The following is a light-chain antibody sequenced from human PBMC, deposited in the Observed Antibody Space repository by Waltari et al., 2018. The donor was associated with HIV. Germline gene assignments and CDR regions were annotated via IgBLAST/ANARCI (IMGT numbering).Light chain of an antibody. Sequence: SYELTQPSSVSVSPGQTARITCSGDVLAKKYARWFQQKPGQAPVLVVYKDRERPSVIPERFSGSSSGTTVTLTISGAQVEDEADYYCYSAADNNRGVFGGGTKLTVL. J-gene: IGLJ2*01. CDR3: YSAADNNRGV. V-gene: IGLV3-27*01. CDR1: VLAKKY. CDR2: KDR.